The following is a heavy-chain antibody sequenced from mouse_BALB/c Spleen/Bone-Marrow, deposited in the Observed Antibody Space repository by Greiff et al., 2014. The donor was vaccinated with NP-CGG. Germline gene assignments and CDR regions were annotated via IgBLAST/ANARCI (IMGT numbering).Heavy chain of an antibody. CDR3: ARNDGYS. Sequence: VQLVESGPELVKPGASVKISCKTSGYAFSSSWMNWVKQRPGQGLEWIGRIYPGDGDTNYNGKFKGKATLTADKSSSTAYMQLSSLTSVDSAVYFCARNDGYSWGQGTLVTVSA. CDR1: GYAFSSSW. D-gene: IGHD2-3*01. V-gene: IGHV1-82*01. CDR2: IYPGDGDT. J-gene: IGHJ3*01.